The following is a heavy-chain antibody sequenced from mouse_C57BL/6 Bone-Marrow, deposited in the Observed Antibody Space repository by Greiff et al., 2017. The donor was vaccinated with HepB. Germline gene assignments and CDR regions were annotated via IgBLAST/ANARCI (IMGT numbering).Heavy chain of an antibody. CDR2: ILPGSGST. CDR1: GYTFTGYW. V-gene: IGHV1-9*01. J-gene: IGHJ1*03. CDR3: ARGDYYGSTFYWYFDV. D-gene: IGHD1-1*01. Sequence: QVQLKQSGAELMKPGASVKLSCKATGYTFTGYWIEWVKQRPGHGLEWIGEILPGSGSTNYNEKFKGKATFTADTSSNTAYMQLSSLTTEDSAIYYCARGDYYGSTFYWYFDVWGTGTTVTVSS.